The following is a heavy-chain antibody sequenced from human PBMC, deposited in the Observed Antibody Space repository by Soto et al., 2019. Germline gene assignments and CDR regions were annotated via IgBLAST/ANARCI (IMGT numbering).Heavy chain of an antibody. Sequence: PGGSLRLSCAASGLPVSSNFMSWVRQAPGKGLEWVSLIYSGGVNTLYADSVKGRFTISRDNSRNTLYLQMNSLRVEDTAVYYCVRDLYRSATMPCLDHWGQGALVTVSS. CDR1: GLPVSSNF. D-gene: IGHD1-1*01. V-gene: IGHV3-53*01. CDR3: VRDLYRSATMPCLDH. CDR2: IYSGGVNT. J-gene: IGHJ4*02.